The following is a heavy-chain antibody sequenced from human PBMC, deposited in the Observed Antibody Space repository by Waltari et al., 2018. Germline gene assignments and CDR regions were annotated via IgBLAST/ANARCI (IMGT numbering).Heavy chain of an antibody. CDR1: GGTFTGYY. D-gene: IGHD3-16*01. J-gene: IGHJ4*02. V-gene: IGHV1-2*06. CDR2: INPNSGGT. CDR3: ARDVGGSFIRFDY. Sequence: QVQLVQSGAEVKKPGSSVKVSCKASGGTFTGYYMHWVRQAPGQGLEWMGRINPNSGGTNYAQKFQGRVTMTRDTSISTAYMELSRLRSDDTAVYYCARDVGGSFIRFDYWGQGTLVTVSS.